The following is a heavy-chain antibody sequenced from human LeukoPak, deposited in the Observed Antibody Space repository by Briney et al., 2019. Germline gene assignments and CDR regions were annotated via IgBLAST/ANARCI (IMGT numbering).Heavy chain of an antibody. Sequence: GGSLRLSCAASRFTFSSYGMHWVRQAPGKGLEWVAVISIDGSNKYYADSVKGRFTISRDNSKNTLYLQMNSLRPEDTAVYYCARPLATSGSYYGDYYYYYGMDVWGQGTTVTVSS. D-gene: IGHD1-26*01. CDR2: ISIDGSNK. CDR1: RFTFSSYG. V-gene: IGHV3-30*03. J-gene: IGHJ6*02. CDR3: ARPLATSGSYYGDYYYYYGMDV.